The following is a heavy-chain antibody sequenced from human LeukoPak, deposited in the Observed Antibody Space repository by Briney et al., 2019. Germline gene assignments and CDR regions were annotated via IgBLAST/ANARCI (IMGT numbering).Heavy chain of an antibody. CDR1: GLTFSSYS. CDR3: ARARASGRSGFDY. Sequence: GGSLRLSCAASGLTFSSYSMNWVRQAPGKGLEWVSYISSSSSTIYYADSVKGRFTISRDNAKNSLYLQMNSLRDEDTAVYYCARARASGRSGFDYWGQGTLVTVSS. D-gene: IGHD2-15*01. CDR2: ISSSSSTI. V-gene: IGHV3-48*02. J-gene: IGHJ4*02.